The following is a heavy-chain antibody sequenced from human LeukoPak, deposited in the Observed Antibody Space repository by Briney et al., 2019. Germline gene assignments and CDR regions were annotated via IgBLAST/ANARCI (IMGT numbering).Heavy chain of an antibody. D-gene: IGHD3-22*01. CDR2: IWNDGSNK. J-gene: IGHJ4*02. CDR3: ARDPGTYYYDSSGHIDY. Sequence: GGSLRLSCSASGFTFRSYAMHWVRQAPGKGLEWVTLIWNDGSNKYYADSVKGRFTISRDNAKNSLYLQMNSLRAEDTALYHCARDPGTYYYDSSGHIDYWGQGTLVTVSS. CDR1: GFTFRSYA. V-gene: IGHV3-30-3*01.